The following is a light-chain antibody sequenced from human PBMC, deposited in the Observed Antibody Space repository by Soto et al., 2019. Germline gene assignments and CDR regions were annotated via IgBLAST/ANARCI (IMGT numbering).Light chain of an antibody. CDR3: QQFNNYPWT. Sequence: DIQMTHSPSTLSASVGDRVTITCRASQSISSWLAWYQQKPGKAPKLLIYKASSLESGVPSRFSGSGSGTEFTLTISSLQPDDFATYYCQQFNNYPWTFGQGTKVDI. CDR2: KAS. J-gene: IGKJ1*01. CDR1: QSISSW. V-gene: IGKV1-5*03.